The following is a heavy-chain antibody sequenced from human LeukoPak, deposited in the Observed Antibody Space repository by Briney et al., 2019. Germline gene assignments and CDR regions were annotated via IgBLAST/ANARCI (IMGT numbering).Heavy chain of an antibody. V-gene: IGHV1-69*05. J-gene: IGHJ3*02. D-gene: IGHD2-15*01. CDR2: IIPIFGTA. CDR3: ATVVVVVAAPPDAFDI. Sequence: ASVKVSCKASGYTFTGYYMHWVRQAPGQGLEWMGRIIPIFGTANYAQKFQGRVTITTDESTSTAYMELSSLRSEDTAVYYCATVVVVVAAPPDAFDIWGQGTIVTVSS. CDR1: GYTFTGYY.